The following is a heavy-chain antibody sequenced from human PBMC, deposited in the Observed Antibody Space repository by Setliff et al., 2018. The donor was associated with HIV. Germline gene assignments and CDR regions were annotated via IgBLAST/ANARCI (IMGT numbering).Heavy chain of an antibody. CDR2: IDPSDSYT. J-gene: IGHJ6*03. Sequence: PGESLKISCKGSGYSFTSYWISWVRQMPGKGLEWMGRIDPSDSYTNYSPSFQGHVTISADKSISTAYLQWSSLKASDTAMYYCATTRGYCSGGSCYSPPYMDVWGKGTTVT. D-gene: IGHD2-15*01. CDR3: ATTRGYCSGGSCYSPPYMDV. V-gene: IGHV5-10-1*01. CDR1: GYSFTSYW.